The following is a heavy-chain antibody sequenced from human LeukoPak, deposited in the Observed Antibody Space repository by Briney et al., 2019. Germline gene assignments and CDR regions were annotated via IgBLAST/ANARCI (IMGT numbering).Heavy chain of an antibody. Sequence: GGSLRLSCAASGFTFSSYAMSWVRQAPGKGLEWVSAISGSGGSIYYADSVKGRFTISRDNSKNTLYLQMNSLRAEDTAVYYCAKDPRAQYCSSTSCSHYDYWGQGTLVTVSS. V-gene: IGHV3-23*01. CDR1: GFTFSSYA. CDR2: ISGSGGSI. D-gene: IGHD2-2*01. J-gene: IGHJ4*02. CDR3: AKDPRAQYCSSTSCSHYDY.